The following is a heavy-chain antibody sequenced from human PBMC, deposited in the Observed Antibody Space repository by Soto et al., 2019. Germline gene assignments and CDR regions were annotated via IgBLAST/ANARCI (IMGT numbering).Heavy chain of an antibody. CDR1: GGTFSSYA. V-gene: IGHV1-69*13. D-gene: IGHD3-22*01. J-gene: IGHJ4*02. CDR2: IIPIFGTA. Sequence: SVKVSCKASGGTFSSYAISWVRQAPGQGLEWMGGIIPIFGTANYAQEFQGRVTITADESTSTAYMELGSLRSEDTAVYYCARDQGADKDYYDSSGYYPFDYWGQGTLVTVSS. CDR3: ARDQGADKDYYDSSGYYPFDY.